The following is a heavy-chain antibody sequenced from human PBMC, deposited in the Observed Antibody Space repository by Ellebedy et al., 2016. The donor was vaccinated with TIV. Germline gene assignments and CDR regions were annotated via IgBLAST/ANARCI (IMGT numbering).Heavy chain of an antibody. CDR1: GFTFSSFA. V-gene: IGHV3-64*04. CDR2: INNNGGST. J-gene: IGHJ4*02. CDR3: ANHDYGDFPAFHY. D-gene: IGHD4-17*01. Sequence: PGGSLRLSCSASGFTFSSFAMHWIRQAPGKGLEYVSAINNNGGSTFYADLVKGRFTVSRDNSKNTLFLQMNSLRAEDTAVYYCANHDYGDFPAFHYWGQGALVTVSS.